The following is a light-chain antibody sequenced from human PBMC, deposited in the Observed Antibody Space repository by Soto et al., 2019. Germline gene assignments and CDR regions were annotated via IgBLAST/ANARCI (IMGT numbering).Light chain of an antibody. Sequence: EIVLTQSPATLSLSLGERATLSCRASQRVSSYLAWYQQKPGQAPRLLIYDASNRATGIPARFSGSGSGTDFTLTISSLEPEDFAVYYCHQRSNWPLTFGGGTKVEIK. V-gene: IGKV3-11*01. CDR2: DAS. CDR3: HQRSNWPLT. J-gene: IGKJ4*01. CDR1: QRVSSY.